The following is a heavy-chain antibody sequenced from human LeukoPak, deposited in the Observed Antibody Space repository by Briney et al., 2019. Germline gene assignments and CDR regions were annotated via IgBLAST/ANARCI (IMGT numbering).Heavy chain of an antibody. Sequence: HPGVSLRLSCVASGFTFSGSWMHWVRQVPGKGLVWVSRIKNDGSSTTYADSVKGRFTISRDNAKNTLYLQMNSLRVEDTAVYYCARTNWFDPWGQGTLVIVSS. CDR2: IKNDGSST. CDR3: ARTNWFDP. V-gene: IGHV3-74*03. CDR1: GFTFSGSW. J-gene: IGHJ5*02.